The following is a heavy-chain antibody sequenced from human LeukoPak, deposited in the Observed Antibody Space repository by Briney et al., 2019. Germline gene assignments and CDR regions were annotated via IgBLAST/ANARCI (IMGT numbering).Heavy chain of an antibody. V-gene: IGHV3-66*01. CDR1: GFTFSSYS. Sequence: PGGSLRLSCAASGFTFSSYSMNWVRQAPGKGLEWVSVIYTTGGTYYADSVKGRFTISRDNSKNTLYLQINNLRVEDTAVYCCTTEAWDYWGQGTRVTVSS. J-gene: IGHJ4*02. CDR2: IYTTGGT. CDR3: TTEAWDY.